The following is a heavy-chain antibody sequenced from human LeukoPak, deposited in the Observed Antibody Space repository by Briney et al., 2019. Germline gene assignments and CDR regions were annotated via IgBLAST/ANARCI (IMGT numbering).Heavy chain of an antibody. CDR2: ISSSTRTI. J-gene: IGHJ4*02. D-gene: IGHD2-2*01. Sequence: GGSLRLSCAASGFTFSSYSMNWVRQAPGKGLEWVSSISSSTRTIYYADSVKGRFTISRDNAKNSLYMQMNSLRAEDTAVYYCARGSLRFCSSDSCDPFDCWGQGTLVTVSS. V-gene: IGHV3-48*01. CDR3: ARGSLRFCSSDSCDPFDC. CDR1: GFTFSSYS.